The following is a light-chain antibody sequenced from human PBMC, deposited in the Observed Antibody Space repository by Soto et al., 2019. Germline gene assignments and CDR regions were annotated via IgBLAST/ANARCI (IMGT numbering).Light chain of an antibody. CDR1: QYINTR. J-gene: IGKJ5*01. Sequence: EIMLTQSPATLSSFPGDRVTLSCRASQYINTRLAWYQHRPGQAPRLLIYQTSIRAAGIPARFSGSGSGTDFTLTISSLEAEDSAVYYCQQRSNWPSITFGQGTRLEIK. V-gene: IGKV3-11*01. CDR2: QTS. CDR3: QQRSNWPSIT.